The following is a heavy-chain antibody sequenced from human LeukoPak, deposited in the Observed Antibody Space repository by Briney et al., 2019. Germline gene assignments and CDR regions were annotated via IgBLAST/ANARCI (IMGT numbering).Heavy chain of an antibody. J-gene: IGHJ4*02. CDR2: IYTSGST. CDR1: GNSISSGDSY. V-gene: IGHV4-61*02. CDR3: ARASYSYDINGWVPFDY. D-gene: IGHD3-22*01. Sequence: SETLSLTCTVSGNSISSGDSYWSWIRQPAGKGLEWIGRIYTSGSTNYNPSLKSRVTISGDTSKNQFSLRLSSVTAADTAVYYCARASYSYDINGWVPFDYWGQGTLVIVSS.